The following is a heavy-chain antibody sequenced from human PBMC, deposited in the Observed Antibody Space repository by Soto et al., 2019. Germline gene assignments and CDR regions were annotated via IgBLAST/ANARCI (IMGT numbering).Heavy chain of an antibody. D-gene: IGHD3-3*01. Sequence: SVKVSCKASGFTFTSSAVQWVRQARGQRLEWIGWIVVGSGNTNYAQKFQERVTITRDMSTSTAYMELSSLRSEDTAVYYCAADRTYDFWSGSEARNYYGMDVWGQGTTVTVS. CDR1: GFTFTSSA. J-gene: IGHJ6*02. V-gene: IGHV1-58*01. CDR2: IVVGSGNT. CDR3: AADRTYDFWSGSEARNYYGMDV.